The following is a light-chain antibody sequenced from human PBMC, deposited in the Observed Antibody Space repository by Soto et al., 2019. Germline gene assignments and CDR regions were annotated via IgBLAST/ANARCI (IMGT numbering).Light chain of an antibody. J-gene: IGKJ2*01. CDR3: QQSYSTPPT. CDR2: YAS. Sequence: DIQMTQSPSSLSASAGDRVTITCRASQTISNYLNWYQHNPGKAPKLLISYASSLQSGVPSRFSGGGSGTDFTLTISNLQPEDFATYYCQQSYSTPPTFGQGTKVEIK. CDR1: QTISNY. V-gene: IGKV1-39*01.